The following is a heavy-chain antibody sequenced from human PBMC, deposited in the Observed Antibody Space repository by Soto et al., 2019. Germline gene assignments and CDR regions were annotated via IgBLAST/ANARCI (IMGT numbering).Heavy chain of an antibody. CDR3: ASIEWVAHIWN. Sequence: GGSLRLSCAASGFTFSRYWMSWVRQAPGKGLEWVANIKQDGSEKYYVDSVKGRFTISRDNAKNSLYLQMNSLRAEDTAVYYCASIEWVAHIWNWGQGTLVTVSS. D-gene: IGHD1-20*01. J-gene: IGHJ4*02. CDR2: IKQDGSEK. V-gene: IGHV3-7*02. CDR1: GFTFSRYW.